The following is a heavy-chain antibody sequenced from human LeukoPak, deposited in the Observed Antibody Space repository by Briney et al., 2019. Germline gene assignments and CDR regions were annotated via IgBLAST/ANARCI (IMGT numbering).Heavy chain of an antibody. D-gene: IGHD4-11*01. J-gene: IGHJ4*02. CDR1: GDSVSSNSAA. Sequence: SQTLSLTCAISGDSVSSNSAAWNWIRQSPSRGVEWLGRTYYRSKWYNDYAVSVKSRITINPDTSKNQFSLQPNSVTPEDTAVYYCARAPSHPTVTTLHFDYWGQGTLVTVSS. CDR2: TYYRSKWYN. CDR3: ARAPSHPTVTTLHFDY. V-gene: IGHV6-1*01.